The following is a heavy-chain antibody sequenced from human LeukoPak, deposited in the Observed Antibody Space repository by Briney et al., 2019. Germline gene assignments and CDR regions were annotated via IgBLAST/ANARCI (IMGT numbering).Heavy chain of an antibody. Sequence: SETLSLTCTVSGGSISSSSYYWGWIRQPPGKGLEWIGSIYYSGSTYYNPSLKRRVTISVDTSKNQFSLKLSSVTAADTAVYYCAKETQVLSGFDPWGQGTLVTVSS. CDR1: GGSISSSSYY. CDR2: IYYSGST. J-gene: IGHJ5*02. D-gene: IGHD4/OR15-4a*01. V-gene: IGHV4-39*07. CDR3: AKETQVLSGFDP.